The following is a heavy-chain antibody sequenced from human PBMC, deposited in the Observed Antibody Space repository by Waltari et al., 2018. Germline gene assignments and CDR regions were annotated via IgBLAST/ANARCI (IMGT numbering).Heavy chain of an antibody. CDR3: AGHPVVTATTYGMDV. D-gene: IGHD2-21*02. CDR2: INHSGST. J-gene: IGHJ6*02. CDR1: GGSFSGYY. Sequence: QVQLPQWGAGLLKPSETLSLTCAVYGGSFSGYYWSWIRQPPGKWLEWIREINHSGSTNYKPSLKSRVTISVDTSKNQFSLRLRCVTAADTAVYYCAGHPVVTATTYGMDVWGQGTTVTVSS. V-gene: IGHV4-34*01.